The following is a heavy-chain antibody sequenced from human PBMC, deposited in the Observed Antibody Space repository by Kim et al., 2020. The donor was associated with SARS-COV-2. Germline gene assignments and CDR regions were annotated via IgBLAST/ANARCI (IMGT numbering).Heavy chain of an antibody. V-gene: IGHV3-20*01. CDR3: ARGFVGEGLFDY. D-gene: IGHD1-26*01. CDR2: INWNGGGT. Sequence: GGSLRLSCAAPGFIFDDYGMSWVRQVPGKGLEWVSGINWNGGGTAYADPVKGRFTISRDNAKNSLYLQMNSLRAEDTAVYHCARGFVGEGLFDYWGKGTLVAVSS. CDR1: GFIFDDYG. J-gene: IGHJ4*02.